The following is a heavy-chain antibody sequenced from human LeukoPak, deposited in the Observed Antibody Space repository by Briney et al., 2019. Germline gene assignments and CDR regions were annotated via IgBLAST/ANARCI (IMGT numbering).Heavy chain of an antibody. J-gene: IGHJ6*03. CDR2: VSGDNGQT. CDR1: TYISSDFG. Sequence: ASVKVSCKASTYISSDFGISWVRLAPGGGLEWMGWVSGDNGQTNYGHKFYGRVTMTMETSTNTASMELRGLRSDDTAIYYCARVYLYTTGWSAAYYYFMDVCGKGTTVIVSS. V-gene: IGHV1-18*01. CDR3: ARVYLYTTGWSAAYYYFMDV. D-gene: IGHD3-16*02.